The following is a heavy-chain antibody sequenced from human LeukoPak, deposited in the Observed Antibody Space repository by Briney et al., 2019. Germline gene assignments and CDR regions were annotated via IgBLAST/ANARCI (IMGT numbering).Heavy chain of an antibody. Sequence: GASVKVSCKASGYTFTSYGISWVRQAPGQGLEWMGWISAYNGNTNYAQKLQGRVTMTADTSTSTAYMELRSLRSDDTAVYYCARRTDYGGNKYYYYYYMDVRGKGTTVTVSS. CDR1: GYTFTSYG. CDR2: ISAYNGNT. CDR3: ARRTDYGGNKYYYYYYMDV. D-gene: IGHD4-23*01. J-gene: IGHJ6*03. V-gene: IGHV1-18*01.